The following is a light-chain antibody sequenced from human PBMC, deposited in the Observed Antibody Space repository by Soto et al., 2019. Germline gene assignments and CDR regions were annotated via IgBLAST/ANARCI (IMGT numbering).Light chain of an antibody. Sequence: EIVLTQSPGTLSLSPGEGATLSCRASQSVSSSYLAWYQQKPGQAPRLLIYSASTRATSIPDRFSGSGSGTEFTLTINSLQSEDSAVYYCQQYNNWPPWTFGQGTKVDIK. V-gene: IGKV3-15*01. CDR2: SAS. J-gene: IGKJ1*01. CDR1: QSVSSSY. CDR3: QQYNNWPPWT.